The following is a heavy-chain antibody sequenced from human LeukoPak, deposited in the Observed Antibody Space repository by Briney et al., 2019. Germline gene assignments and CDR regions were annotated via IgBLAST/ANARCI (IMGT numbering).Heavy chain of an antibody. J-gene: IGHJ4*02. D-gene: IGHD6-19*01. Sequence: PGGSLRLSCAASGFTFSIYAMIWVGQAPGKGLEGFSAISGSGVSTYYADSVKGRFTIPRDNSKNTLYLQMNRLRAEDTAVYYCATDYGSGWHCYDYWGQGTLVTVSS. V-gene: IGHV3-23*01. CDR2: ISGSGVST. CDR3: ATDYGSGWHCYDY. CDR1: GFTFSIYA.